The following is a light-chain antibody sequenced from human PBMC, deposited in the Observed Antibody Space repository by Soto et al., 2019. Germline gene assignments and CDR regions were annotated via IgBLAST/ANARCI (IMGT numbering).Light chain of an antibody. Sequence: DIQMTQSPSSLSASVGDRVTITCRASQGISNNLAWYQQKPGKVPKLLIYAASTLQSGVPSRFSGSGSGTDFTLPISSVQSEDVATYYCQKYNTAPWTFGQGTKVEIK. V-gene: IGKV1-27*01. CDR1: QGISNN. J-gene: IGKJ1*01. CDR2: AAS. CDR3: QKYNTAPWT.